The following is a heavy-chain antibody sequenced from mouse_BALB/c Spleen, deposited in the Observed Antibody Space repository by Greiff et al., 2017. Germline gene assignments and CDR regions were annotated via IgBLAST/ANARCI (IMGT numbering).Heavy chain of an antibody. D-gene: IGHD3-3*01. CDR3: ARGGTWSY. CDR1: GYTFTSYW. J-gene: IGHJ2*01. CDR2: INPSNGRT. V-gene: IGHV1S81*02. Sequence: QVQLQQPGAELVKPGASVKLSCKASGYTFTSYWMHWVKQRPGQGLEWIGEINPSNGRTNYNEKFKSKATLTVDKSSSTAYMQLSSLTSEDSAVYYCARGGTWSYWGQGTTLTVSS.